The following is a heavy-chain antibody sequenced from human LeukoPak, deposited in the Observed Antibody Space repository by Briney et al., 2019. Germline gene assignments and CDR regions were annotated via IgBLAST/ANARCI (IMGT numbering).Heavy chain of an antibody. CDR3: ARIEHYYYYIDV. CDR1: GFTFSSYE. CDR2: ISSSGSTI. J-gene: IGHJ6*03. V-gene: IGHV3-48*03. D-gene: IGHD5-24*01. Sequence: PGGSLRLSCAASGFTFSSYEMNWVRQAPGKGLEWVSYISSSGSTIYYADSVKGRFTISRDNAKNSLYLQMNSLRAEDTAVYYCARIEHYYYYIDVWGKGTTVTVSS.